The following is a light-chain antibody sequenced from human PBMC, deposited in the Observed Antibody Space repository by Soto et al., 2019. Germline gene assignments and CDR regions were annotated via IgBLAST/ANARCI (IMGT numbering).Light chain of an antibody. Sequence: ESVLTQSPGTLSLSPGERATLSCRASQSVRSSYLAWYQQKPGQAPRLLIYGASSRATGIPDRFSGSGSGTDFTLTISRLEPEDFAVYYCQQYGSSTWTFGQGTKVDIK. CDR1: QSVRSSY. J-gene: IGKJ1*01. V-gene: IGKV3-20*01. CDR2: GAS. CDR3: QQYGSSTWT.